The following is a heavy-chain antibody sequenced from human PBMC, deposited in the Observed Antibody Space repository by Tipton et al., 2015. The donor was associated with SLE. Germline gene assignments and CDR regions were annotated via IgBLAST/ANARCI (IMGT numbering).Heavy chain of an antibody. CDR2: IYSSGNT. V-gene: IGHV4-4*07. CDR3: AREDVGFCNGGSCPYYFDF. J-gene: IGHJ4*02. D-gene: IGHD2-15*01. Sequence: TLSLTCTVSGGSISAYYWSWIRQPAGKGLEWIGRIYSSGNTNNPSLKSRVTLSVDTSKNQFSLRLTSVTAADTAVYFCAREDVGFCNGGSCPYYFDFWGQGTLVTVSS. CDR1: GGSISAYY.